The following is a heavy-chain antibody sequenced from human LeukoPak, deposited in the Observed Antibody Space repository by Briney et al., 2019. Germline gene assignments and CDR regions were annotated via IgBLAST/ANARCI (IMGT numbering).Heavy chain of an antibody. D-gene: IGHD6-13*01. CDR1: GLPICSYH. CDR2: IFYSGST. Sequence: WETLPLTCSVSGLPICSYHGRWIPQPPGKGGEWIGYIFYSGSTNYNPSLKSRVTISVDTSKKQFSLKLSSVTAADTAVYYCAREDGIAAAGTGLPFDIWGQGKMVTVSS. J-gene: IGHJ3*02. CDR3: AREDGIAAAGTGLPFDI. V-gene: IGHV4-59*01.